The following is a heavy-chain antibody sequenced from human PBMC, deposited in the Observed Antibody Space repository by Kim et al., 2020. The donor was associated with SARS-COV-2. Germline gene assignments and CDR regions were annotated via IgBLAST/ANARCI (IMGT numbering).Heavy chain of an antibody. J-gene: IGHJ1*01. CDR3: ARDYYDSSGYSPFQH. V-gene: IGHV4-61*02. Sequence: SETLSLTCTVSGGSISSGSYYWSWIRQPAGKGLEWIGRIYTSGSTNYNPSLKSRVTISVDTSKNQFSLKLSSVTAADTAVYYCARDYYDSSGYSPFQHWGQGTLVTVSS. CDR1: GGSISSGSYY. D-gene: IGHD3-22*01. CDR2: IYTSGST.